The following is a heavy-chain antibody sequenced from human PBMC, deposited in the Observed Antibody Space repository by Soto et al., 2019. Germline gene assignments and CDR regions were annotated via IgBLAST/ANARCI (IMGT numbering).Heavy chain of an antibody. CDR1: GFSFSSYW. Sequence: EVQLVESGGGLVQPGGSLRLSCFTSGFSFSSYWMSWVRQAPGKGLEWVANIKQNGTEKFYVDSVKGRFTISRDNAKNSLYQEMNSLIAEDTAVYYCAREKWLQFYFYYGLDVWGQGTTVTVSS. CDR3: AREKWLQFYFYYGLDV. CDR2: IKQNGTEK. D-gene: IGHD4-4*01. V-gene: IGHV3-7*01. J-gene: IGHJ6*02.